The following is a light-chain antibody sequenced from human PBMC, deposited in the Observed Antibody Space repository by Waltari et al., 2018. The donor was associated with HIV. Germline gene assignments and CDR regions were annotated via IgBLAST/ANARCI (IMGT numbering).Light chain of an antibody. CDR3: QTWGTGIRV. Sequence: QLVLTQSPSASSSLGPSVQLTCTLRSGHSSYHIAWHQQQPEKGPRYLMKLKSDGSHSKGDGIPDRFSGSSSGAERYLTISSLQSEDEADYYCQTWGTGIRVFGGGTKLTVL. CDR1: SGHSSYH. J-gene: IGLJ3*02. CDR2: LKSDGSH. V-gene: IGLV4-69*01.